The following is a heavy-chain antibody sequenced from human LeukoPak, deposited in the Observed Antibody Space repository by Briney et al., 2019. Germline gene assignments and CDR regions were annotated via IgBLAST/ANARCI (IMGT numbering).Heavy chain of an antibody. Sequence: KPSETLSLTCTVSGGSISNYYWSWIRQPPGKGLEWIGYIYYSGSTYYNPSLKSRVTISVDTSKNQFSLKLSSVTAADTAVYYCARHVLLTAPPEAHNWFDPWGQGTLVTVSS. CDR3: ARHVLLTAPPEAHNWFDP. D-gene: IGHD5-18*01. J-gene: IGHJ5*02. V-gene: IGHV4-59*06. CDR1: GGSISNYY. CDR2: IYYSGST.